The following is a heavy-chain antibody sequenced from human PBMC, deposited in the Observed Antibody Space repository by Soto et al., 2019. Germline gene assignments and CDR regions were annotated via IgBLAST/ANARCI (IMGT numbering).Heavy chain of an antibody. CDR2: IYYSGST. J-gene: IGHJ4*02. CDR3: ARGGWSVDY. CDR1: GGSMSSYY. V-gene: IGHV4-59*01. D-gene: IGHD6-19*01. Sequence: SETLSLTCTVSGGSMSSYYWSWIRQPPGKGLEWIGYIYYSGSTDYNPSLKSRVTISVDTSKNQFSLKLSSATAADTAVYYCARGGWSVDYWGQGTLVTVSS.